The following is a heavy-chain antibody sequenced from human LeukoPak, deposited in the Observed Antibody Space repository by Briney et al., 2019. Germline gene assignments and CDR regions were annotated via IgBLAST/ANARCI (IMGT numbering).Heavy chain of an antibody. Sequence: SETLSLTCTVSGGSISSGGYYWSWIRQPPGKGLEWIGYIYHSGSTYYNPSLKSRVTISVDRSKNQFSLKLSSVTAADTAVYYCARSSGGWDGGNIDYWGQGTLVTVSS. J-gene: IGHJ4*02. D-gene: IGHD6-19*01. V-gene: IGHV4-30-2*01. CDR2: IYHSGST. CDR1: GGSISSGGYY. CDR3: ARSSGGWDGGNIDY.